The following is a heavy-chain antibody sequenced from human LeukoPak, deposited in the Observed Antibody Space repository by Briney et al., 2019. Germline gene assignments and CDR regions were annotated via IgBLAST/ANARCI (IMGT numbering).Heavy chain of an antibody. J-gene: IGHJ4*02. V-gene: IGHV1-69*13. CDR2: IIPIFGTA. CDR1: GGTFSSYA. D-gene: IGHD3-10*01. Sequence: SVKVSCKASGGTFSSYAISWVRQAPGQGLEWMGGIIPIFGTANYAQKFQGRVTITADESTSTAYMELSSLRSEGTAVYYCARDPETYYYGSGSYYYWGQGTLVTVSS. CDR3: ARDPETYYYGSGSYYY.